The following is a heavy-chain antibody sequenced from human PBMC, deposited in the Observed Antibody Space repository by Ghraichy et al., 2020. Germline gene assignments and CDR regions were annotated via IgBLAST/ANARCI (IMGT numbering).Heavy chain of an antibody. V-gene: IGHV3-30*02. Sequence: GGSLRLSCAASGFTFSSYGMHWVRQAPGKGLEWVAFIRYDGSNKYYADSVKGRFTISRDNSKNTLYLQMNSLRAEDTAVYYCAKAERIVATIEGLDYWGQGTLVTVSS. CDR3: AKAERIVATIEGLDY. CDR2: IRYDGSNK. D-gene: IGHD5-12*01. J-gene: IGHJ4*02. CDR1: GFTFSSYG.